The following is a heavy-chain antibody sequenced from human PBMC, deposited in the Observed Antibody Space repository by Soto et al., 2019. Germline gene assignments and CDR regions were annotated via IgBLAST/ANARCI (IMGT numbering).Heavy chain of an antibody. CDR3: AREGGYVDY. D-gene: IGHD1-1*01. CDR1: GGPIRSSSHY. V-gene: IGHV4-39*02. J-gene: IGHJ4*02. Sequence: TLSLTCTVSGGPIRSSSHYWGWIRQSPGTGLEWIGSIDESGDSYYNPSLKSRVTVFVDTSKNQFSLKLISVTGADSAIYYCAREGGYVDYWGQGTLVTVSS. CDR2: IDESGDS.